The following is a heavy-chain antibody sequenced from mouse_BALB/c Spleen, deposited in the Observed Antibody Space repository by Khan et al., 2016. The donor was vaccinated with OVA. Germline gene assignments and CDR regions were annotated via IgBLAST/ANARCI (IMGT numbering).Heavy chain of an antibody. CDR2: ISYSGST. D-gene: IGHD4-1*01. CDR1: GYSITSDYA. Sequence: EVQLQESGPGLVKPSQSLSLTCTVTGYSITSDYAWNWIRQFPGNKLEWMGYISYSGSTTSNPSLKSRISITRDTSKDQFFLQLKSVTSEDTATYYWASELGRYYALDYWGQGTSVTVSS. CDR3: ASELGRYYALDY. J-gene: IGHJ4*01. V-gene: IGHV3-2*02.